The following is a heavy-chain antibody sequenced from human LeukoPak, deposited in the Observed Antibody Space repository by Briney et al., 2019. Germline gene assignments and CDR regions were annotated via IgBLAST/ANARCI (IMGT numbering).Heavy chain of an antibody. D-gene: IGHD3-10*01. CDR1: GFTFSSYA. V-gene: IGHV3-23*01. CDR2: ISGSGGSR. CDR3: AKGEGEYYYGSGNY. J-gene: IGHJ4*02. Sequence: PGGSLRLSCAASGFTFSSYAMSWVRQARGKGVEWVSAISGSGGSRYYADCVKGRFTIWRDNCKNTVYMQMKSQRDEDTAVYDCAKGEGEYYYGSGNYWGQGTLVTVSS.